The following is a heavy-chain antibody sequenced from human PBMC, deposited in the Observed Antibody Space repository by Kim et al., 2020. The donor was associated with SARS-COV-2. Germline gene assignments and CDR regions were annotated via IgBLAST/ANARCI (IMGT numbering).Heavy chain of an antibody. V-gene: IGHV6-1*01. CDR3: ARGGVSFDY. CDR2: TYYRAKWFN. Sequence: SQTLSLTCAISGDSVSSNTAAWNWIRQSPSRGLEWLGRTYYRAKWFNEYALSVNTRITINPDTSKNHFSLQLNSVTPEDTAMYYCARGGVSFDYWAQGTL. D-gene: IGHD3-10*01. J-gene: IGHJ4*02. CDR1: GDSVSSNTAA.